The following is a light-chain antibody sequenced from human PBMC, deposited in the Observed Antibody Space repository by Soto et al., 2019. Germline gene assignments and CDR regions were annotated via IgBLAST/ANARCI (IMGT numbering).Light chain of an antibody. CDR1: QSISAG. Sequence: DIQMTQSPSTLSASVGDRVTITCRASQSISAGLAWYQQKPGKAPKLLIYKASSLESGVPSRFSGSGSGTEFTLTISSLQPDDFVTYYCQQYNNYGSWTFGQGTKVEIK. J-gene: IGKJ1*01. V-gene: IGKV1-5*03. CDR2: KAS. CDR3: QQYNNYGSWT.